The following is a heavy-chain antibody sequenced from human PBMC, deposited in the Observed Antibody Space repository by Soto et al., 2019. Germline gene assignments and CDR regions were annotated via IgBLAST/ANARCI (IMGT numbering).Heavy chain of an antibody. CDR1: GYTFTNYG. V-gene: IGHV1-18*01. CDR2: ISIYNSNT. Sequence: QLVQSGAEVRKPGASVKVSCRASGYTFTNYGITWVRQAPGHGLAWMGWISIYNSNTNYAQSPQGRVTMTADISTSTAYMELRDLTSDDTAVYYCARFDYSDYGLFTPWGQVTLGTVPS. D-gene: IGHD4-17*01. CDR3: ARFDYSDYGLFTP. J-gene: IGHJ5*02.